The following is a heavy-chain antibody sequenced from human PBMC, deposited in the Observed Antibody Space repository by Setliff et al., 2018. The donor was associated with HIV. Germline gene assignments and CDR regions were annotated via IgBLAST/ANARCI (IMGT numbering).Heavy chain of an antibody. D-gene: IGHD3-3*01. CDR1: GGSINSTSYY. CDR3: ARSIVPVASGYYYFEY. CDR2: IYHTGST. Sequence: SETLSLTCTVSGGSINSTSYYWGWIRQPPGNGLEWIGSIYHTGSTCYKPSLKSQVTISVDTSKNQFSLRLSSVAAGDTAVYYCARSIVPVASGYYYFEYWGQGTLVTVSS. V-gene: IGHV4-39*01. J-gene: IGHJ4*02.